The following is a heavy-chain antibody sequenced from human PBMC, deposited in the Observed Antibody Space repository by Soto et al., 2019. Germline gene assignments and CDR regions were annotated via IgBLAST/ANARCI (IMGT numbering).Heavy chain of an antibody. CDR3: AKGVPWLRATYYYYGMDV. CDR2: ISSFXRNK. D-gene: IGHD6-19*01. J-gene: IGHJ6*02. V-gene: IGHV3-30*18. CDR1: GFTFSGYG. Sequence: GGSLRLSCAAYGFTFSGYGMRWVRQAPGKGMEWLAGISSFXRNKYYGDSVKRICTIYRDNSKNTRYLQMNSLRAEDTAVYYCAKGVPWLRATYYYYGMDVWGQGTTVTVSS.